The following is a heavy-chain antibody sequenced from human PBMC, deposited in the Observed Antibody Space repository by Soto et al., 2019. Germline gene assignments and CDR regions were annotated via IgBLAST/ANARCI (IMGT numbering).Heavy chain of an antibody. CDR1: GYTCTSCV. D-gene: IGHD2-21*01. V-gene: IGHV1-18*01. CDR2: ISAYNGNT. J-gene: IGHJ4*02. Sequence: GASVKVSCKASGYTCTSCVLSWVRQAPGQGLGRMGWISAYNGNTNYAQKLQGRVTMTTDASTSTAYMELRSLRSDDTAVYYCARGGLWWYFDYWGQGTLVTVSS. CDR3: ARGGLWWYFDY.